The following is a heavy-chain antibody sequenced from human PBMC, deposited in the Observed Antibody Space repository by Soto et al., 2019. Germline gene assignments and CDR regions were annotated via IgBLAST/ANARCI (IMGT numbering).Heavy chain of an antibody. D-gene: IGHD4-4*01. J-gene: IGHJ6*03. CDR3: ARFTVPDPIYYYYYMDV. CDR2: ISGSGGST. CDR1: GFTFSSYA. Sequence: EVQLLESGGGLVQPGGSLRLSCAASGFTFSSYAMSWVRQAPGKGLEWVSAISGSGGSTYYADSVKGRFTISRDNSKNTLYLQMNSLRAEDTAVYYCARFTVPDPIYYYYYMDVWGKGTTVTFSS. V-gene: IGHV3-23*01.